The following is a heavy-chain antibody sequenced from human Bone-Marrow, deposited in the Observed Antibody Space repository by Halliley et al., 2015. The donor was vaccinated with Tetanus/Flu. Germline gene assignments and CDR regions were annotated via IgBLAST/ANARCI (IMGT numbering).Heavy chain of an antibody. J-gene: IGHJ4*02. CDR1: GFTFSTYA. CDR3: ARTSIWGTYRQPHFDS. D-gene: IGHD3-16*02. Sequence: AVSGFTFSTYAMSWVRQAPGKGLQWVSSISGSGDKTYYADSVKGRLTISRENSKNTVSLQMNRLRAEDTAVYYCARTSIWGTYRQPHFDSWGQGTLVTVSS. V-gene: IGHV3-23*01. CDR2: ISGSGDKT.